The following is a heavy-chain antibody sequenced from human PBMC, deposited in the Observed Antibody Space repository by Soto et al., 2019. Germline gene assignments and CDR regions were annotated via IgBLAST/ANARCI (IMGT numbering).Heavy chain of an antibody. CDR1: GFTFSSYG. CDR2: ISYDGSNK. Sequence: GGSLRLSCAASGFTFSSYGMHWVRQAPGKGLEWVAVISYDGSNKYYADSVKGRFTISRDNSKNTLYLEMTSLKIEDTAVYYCATGPRPISGAVGGTPPNLNLWGQGTLVTVSS. V-gene: IGHV3-30*03. CDR3: ATGPRPISGAVGGTPPNLNL. D-gene: IGHD1-26*01. J-gene: IGHJ1*01.